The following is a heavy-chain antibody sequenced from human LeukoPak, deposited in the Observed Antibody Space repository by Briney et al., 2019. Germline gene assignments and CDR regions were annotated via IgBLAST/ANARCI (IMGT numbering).Heavy chain of an antibody. CDR2: INPKSGGT. CDR3: ARDTGGPDVGGPWLLSINWFDP. D-gene: IGHD3-3*01. CDR1: GYTFTGYY. Sequence: ASVKVSCKASGYTFTGYYMHWVRQAPGQGLEWMGRINPKSGGTSYAQSFQGRVTVTRDMSISPVYMELSRLRSDDTAVYYRARDTGGPDVGGPWLLSINWFDPWGQGTLVTVSS. V-gene: IGHV1-2*06. J-gene: IGHJ5*02.